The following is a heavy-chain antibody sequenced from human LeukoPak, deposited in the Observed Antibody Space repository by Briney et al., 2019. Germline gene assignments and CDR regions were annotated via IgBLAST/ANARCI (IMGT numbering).Heavy chain of an antibody. Sequence: PGGSLRLSCAASGFTFSSYWMSWVRQAPGKGLEWVANIKQDGSEKYYVDSVKGRFTISRDNAKNSLYLQMNSLRAEDTAVYYCARVGEMATMGFDYWGQGTLVTVSS. V-gene: IGHV3-7*01. D-gene: IGHD5-24*01. CDR2: IKQDGSEK. J-gene: IGHJ4*02. CDR3: ARVGEMATMGFDY. CDR1: GFTFSSYW.